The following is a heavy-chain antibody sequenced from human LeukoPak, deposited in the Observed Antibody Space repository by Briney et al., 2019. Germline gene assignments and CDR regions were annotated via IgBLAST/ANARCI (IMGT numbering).Heavy chain of an antibody. CDR2: IYPGDSDT. D-gene: IGHD1-26*01. CDR1: GYRFTTYW. J-gene: IGHJ4*02. V-gene: IGHV5-51*01. Sequence: GESLKISCKGSGYRFTTYWIGWVRQMPGKGLEWMGIIYPGDSDTRYSPSFQGQVTISADKSITTAYLQWSSLKASDTAIYYCARHGSAEGAITAIDYWGQGTLVTVSS. CDR3: ARHGSAEGAITAIDY.